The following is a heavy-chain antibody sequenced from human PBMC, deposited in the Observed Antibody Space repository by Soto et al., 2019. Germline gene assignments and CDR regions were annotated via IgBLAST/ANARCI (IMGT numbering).Heavy chain of an antibody. J-gene: IGHJ5*02. CDR1: GGTFSSYA. CDR3: ARGDTMVRGVIIGPRWFDP. D-gene: IGHD3-10*01. Sequence: SVKVSCKASGGTFSSYAISWVRQAPGQGLEWMGGIIPIFGTANYAQKFQGRVTITADESTSTAYMELSSLRSEDTAVYYCARGDTMVRGVIIGPRWFDPWGQGTLVTVSS. V-gene: IGHV1-69*13. CDR2: IIPIFGTA.